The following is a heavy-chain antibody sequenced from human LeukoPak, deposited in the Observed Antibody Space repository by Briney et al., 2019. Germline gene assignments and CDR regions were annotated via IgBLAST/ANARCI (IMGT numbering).Heavy chain of an antibody. V-gene: IGHV3-30-3*01. Sequence: PGGSLRLSCAASGFTFSSYAMHWVRQAPGKGLEWVAVISYDGSNKYHADSVKGRFTISRDNSKNTLYLQMNSLRAEDTAVYYCARAPSPSWGQGTLVTVSS. CDR2: ISYDGSNK. CDR3: ARAPSPS. J-gene: IGHJ4*02. CDR1: GFTFSSYA.